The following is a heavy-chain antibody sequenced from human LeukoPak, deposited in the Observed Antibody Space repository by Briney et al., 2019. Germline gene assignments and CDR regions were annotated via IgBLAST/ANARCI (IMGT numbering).Heavy chain of an antibody. CDR3: ASFNVDTGFVDY. V-gene: IGHV4-61*02. J-gene: IGHJ4*02. Sequence: SQTLSLTCTVSCGSISSGSYYWSWIRQPAGKGLEWIGRIYTSGSTNYNPSLKSRVTISVDTSKNQFSLKLSSVTAADTAVYYCASFNVDTGFVDYWGQGTLVTVSS. CDR1: CGSISSGSYY. D-gene: IGHD5-18*01. CDR2: IYTSGST.